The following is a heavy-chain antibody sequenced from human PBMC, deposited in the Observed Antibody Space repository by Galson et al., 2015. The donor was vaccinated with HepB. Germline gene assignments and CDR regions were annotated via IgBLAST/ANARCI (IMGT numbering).Heavy chain of an antibody. CDR3: ARGESGGDAFDI. J-gene: IGHJ3*02. CDR2: IIPILGIA. Sequence: SVKVSCKASGGTFSSYAISWVRQAPGQGLEWMGGIIPILGIANYAQKFQGRVTMTRDTSTSTVYMELSSLRSEDTAVYYCARGESGGDAFDIWGQGTMVTVSS. D-gene: IGHD3-16*01. V-gene: IGHV1-69*10. CDR1: GGTFSSYA.